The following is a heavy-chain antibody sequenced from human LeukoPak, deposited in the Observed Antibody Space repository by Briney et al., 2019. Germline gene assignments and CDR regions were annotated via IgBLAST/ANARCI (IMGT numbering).Heavy chain of an antibody. CDR3: ARGYYDILTGYLNYYYMDV. D-gene: IGHD3-9*01. Sequence: GASVKVSCKASGYTFTSYYMHWVRQAPGQGLEWMGIINPSGGSTSYAQKFQGRVTMTRDTSISTAYMELSRLRSDDTAVYYCARGYYDILTGYLNYYYMDVWGKGTTVTVSS. V-gene: IGHV1-46*01. CDR2: INPSGGST. J-gene: IGHJ6*03. CDR1: GYTFTSYY.